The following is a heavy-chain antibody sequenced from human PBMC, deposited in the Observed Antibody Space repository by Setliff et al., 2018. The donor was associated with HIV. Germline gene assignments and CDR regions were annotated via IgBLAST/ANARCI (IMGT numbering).Heavy chain of an antibody. CDR1: GYTLSTNA. CDR3: ARGSCSGCYLSDY. V-gene: IGHV1-3*01. D-gene: IGHD6-19*01. CDR2: INAGDDNT. Sequence: GASVKVSSKAFGYTLSTNAIHWVRQAPGQRLEWMGYINAGDDNTRYSEKFQGRVTITRDTSANTAYMELSSLSSEDTAVYYCARGSCSGCYLSDYWGLGTLFTVSS. J-gene: IGHJ4*02.